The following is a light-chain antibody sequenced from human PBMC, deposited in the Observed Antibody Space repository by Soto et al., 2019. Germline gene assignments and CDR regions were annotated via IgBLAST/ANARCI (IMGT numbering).Light chain of an antibody. CDR2: GAS. CDR1: QSVSSSY. CDR3: QQYGSSPPYT. J-gene: IGKJ2*01. Sequence: EIVLTQSPGTLSLSPGERATLSCRASQSVSSSYLAWYQQKPGQAPRLLIYGASSRATGIPDRFSGSGSGTDLPINISRLEPEDFAVYYCQQYGSSPPYTFGQGTKLEIK. V-gene: IGKV3-20*01.